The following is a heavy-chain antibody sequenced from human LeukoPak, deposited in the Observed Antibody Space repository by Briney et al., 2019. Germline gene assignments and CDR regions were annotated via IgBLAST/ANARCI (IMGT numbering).Heavy chain of an antibody. CDR2: IYTSGST. D-gene: IGHD3-3*01. CDR1: GGSIGSGSYY. V-gene: IGHV4-61*02. CDR3: AGSTYYDFWSGYYRDYYYYYMDV. J-gene: IGHJ6*03. Sequence: SQTLSLTCTVSGGSIGSGSYYWSWIRQPAGKGLEWIGRIYTSGSTNDNPSLKSRVTISVDTSKNQFSLKLSSVTAADTAVYYCAGSTYYDFWSGYYRDYYYYYMDVWGKGTTVTVSS.